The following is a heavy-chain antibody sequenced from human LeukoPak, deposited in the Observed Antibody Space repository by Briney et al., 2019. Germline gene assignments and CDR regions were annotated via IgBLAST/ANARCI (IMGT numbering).Heavy chain of an antibody. CDR1: GFTFSSYA. CDR2: IYSGGST. V-gene: IGHV3-23*03. J-gene: IGHJ4*02. Sequence: PGGSLRLSCAASGFTFSSYAMSWVRQAPGKGLEWVSVIYSGGSTYYADSVKGRFTISRDNAKNSLYLQMNSLRAEDTAVYYCARKYCSTTSCLFDNWGQGTLVTVSS. D-gene: IGHD2-2*01. CDR3: ARKYCSTTSCLFDN.